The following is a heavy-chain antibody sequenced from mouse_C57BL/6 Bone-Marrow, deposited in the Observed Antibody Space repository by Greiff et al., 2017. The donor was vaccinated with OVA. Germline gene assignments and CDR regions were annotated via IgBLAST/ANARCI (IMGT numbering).Heavy chain of an antibody. V-gene: IGHV1-69*01. J-gene: IGHJ2*01. D-gene: IGHD4-1*01. CDR3: ARGELGLDY. CDR2: IDPSDSYT. Sequence: QVQLQQPGAELVMPGASVKLSCKASGYTFTSYWMHWVKQRPGQGLEWIGEIDPSDSYTNYNQKFKGKSTLTVDESSSTAYMQLSSLTSEDSAVYYCARGELGLDYWGQGTTLTVSS. CDR1: GYTFTSYW.